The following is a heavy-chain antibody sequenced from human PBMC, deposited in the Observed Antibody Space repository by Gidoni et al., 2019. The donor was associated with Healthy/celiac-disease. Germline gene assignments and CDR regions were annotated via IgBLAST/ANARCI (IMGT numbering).Heavy chain of an antibody. CDR1: GFPFSSYS. J-gene: IGHJ4*02. V-gene: IGHV3-21*01. CDR3: ARESGTAMVPNFDY. D-gene: IGHD5-18*01. Sequence: EVQLVESGGGLVKPGGSLRLSCAASGFPFSSYSMNWVRQAPGKGLEWVSSISSSSSYIYYADSVKGRFTISRDNAKNSLYLQMNSLRAEDTAVYYCARESGTAMVPNFDYWGQGTLVTVSS. CDR2: ISSSSSYI.